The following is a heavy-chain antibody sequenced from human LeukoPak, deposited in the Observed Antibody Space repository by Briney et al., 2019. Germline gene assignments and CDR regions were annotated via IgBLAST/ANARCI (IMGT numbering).Heavy chain of an antibody. CDR3: ARDGGLGAVTWYFDL. CDR2: ISGSGGNT. D-gene: IGHD1-26*01. CDR1: GFTFSSYA. Sequence: GGSLRLSCAASGFTFSSYAMSWVRQAPGKGLEWVSAISGSGGNTYYADSVKGRLTISRDNSKNTLDLQMNSLGVEDTAVYYCARDGGLGAVTWYFDLWGRGTLVTVSS. V-gene: IGHV3-23*01. J-gene: IGHJ2*01.